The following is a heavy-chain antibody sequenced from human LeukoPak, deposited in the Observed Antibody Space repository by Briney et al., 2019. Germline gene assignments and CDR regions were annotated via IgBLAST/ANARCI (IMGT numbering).Heavy chain of an antibody. D-gene: IGHD3-10*01. CDR2: IYTSGST. Sequence: SETLSLTCTVSGGSISSYYWSWIRQPAGKGLEWLGRIYTSGSTNYNPSLKSRVTISVDKSKNQFSLKLSSVTAADTAVYYCARDLRLWFGELWYNWFDPWGQGTLVTVSS. J-gene: IGHJ5*02. CDR1: GGSISSYY. CDR3: ARDLRLWFGELWYNWFDP. V-gene: IGHV4-4*07.